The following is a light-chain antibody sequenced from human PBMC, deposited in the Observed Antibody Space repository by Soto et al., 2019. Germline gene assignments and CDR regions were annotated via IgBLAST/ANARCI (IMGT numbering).Light chain of an antibody. CDR2: GSS. Sequence: EIVLTQSPGTLSLSPGERATLSCRASQSVSSSYLAWYQQKPGQAPRLVIYGSSSRATGIPDRFSGSGSGTDFTLTITRLEPEDLAVYYCQQYGTSRFTFGGGTKVDIK. CDR3: QQYGTSRFT. CDR1: QSVSSSY. V-gene: IGKV3-20*01. J-gene: IGKJ4*01.